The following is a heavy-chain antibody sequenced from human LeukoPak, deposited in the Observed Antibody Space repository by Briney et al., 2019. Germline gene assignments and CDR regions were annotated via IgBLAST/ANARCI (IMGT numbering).Heavy chain of an antibody. CDR1: GLTVSSNY. CDR2: IYSGGST. CDR3: ARGGDYSNPFDY. D-gene: IGHD4-11*01. Sequence: PGGSLRLSRAASGLTVSSNYMSWVRQAPGKGLEWVSVIYSGGSTYYADSVKGRFTISRDNSKNTLYLQMNSLRAEDTAVYYCARGGDYSNPFDYWGQGTLVTVSS. J-gene: IGHJ4*02. V-gene: IGHV3-53*01.